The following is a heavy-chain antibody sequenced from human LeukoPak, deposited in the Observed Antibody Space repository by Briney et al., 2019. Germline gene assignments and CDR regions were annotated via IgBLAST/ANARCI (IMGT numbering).Heavy chain of an antibody. D-gene: IGHD6-13*01. CDR2: IGTSSTTI. Sequence: GGSLRLSCAASGFTFSSYTMNWVRQPPGKGLEWVSNIGTSSTTIYYADSVKGRFTISRDNSKNTLYLQMNSLRAEDTAVYYCARDPGIAAAGVDYWGQGTLVTVSS. CDR1: GFTFSSYT. V-gene: IGHV3-48*01. CDR3: ARDPGIAAAGVDY. J-gene: IGHJ4*02.